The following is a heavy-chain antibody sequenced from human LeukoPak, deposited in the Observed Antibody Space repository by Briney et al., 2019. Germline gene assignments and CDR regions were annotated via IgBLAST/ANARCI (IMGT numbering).Heavy chain of an antibody. Sequence: GESLKISCKGSGYIFTSYWIGWVRQMPGKGLEWMGIIYPGDSDTRYSPSFQGQVTISADKSISTAYLQWSSLKASDTAMYYCATGTVYYYDSSGYYNDYWGQGTLVTVSS. CDR3: ATGTVYYYDSSGYYNDY. D-gene: IGHD3-22*01. J-gene: IGHJ4*02. V-gene: IGHV5-51*01. CDR1: GYIFTSYW. CDR2: IYPGDSDT.